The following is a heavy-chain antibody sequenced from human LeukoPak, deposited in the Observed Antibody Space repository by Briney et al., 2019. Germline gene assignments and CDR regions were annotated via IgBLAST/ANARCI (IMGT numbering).Heavy chain of an antibody. Sequence: GGSLRLSCAASGFTFSSYGMHWVRQAPGKGLEWVAVISYDGSNKYYADSVKGRFTISRDNSKNTLYLQMNSLRAEDTAVYYCAKEGKWLSPRPYYFDYWGQGTLVTVSS. CDR3: AKEGKWLSPRPYYFDY. V-gene: IGHV3-30*18. CDR1: GFTFSSYG. J-gene: IGHJ4*02. D-gene: IGHD5-12*01. CDR2: ISYDGSNK.